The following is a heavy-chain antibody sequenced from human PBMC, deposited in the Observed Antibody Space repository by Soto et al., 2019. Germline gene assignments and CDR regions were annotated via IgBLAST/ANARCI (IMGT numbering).Heavy chain of an antibody. CDR1: GGSITSYY. Sequence: PSETLSLTCTVSGGSITSYYWSWIRQPPGKGLEWIAYIYYRGSNTYNPSLESRVTMSVDTSKNQFSLNLSSVTAADTAVYYCARTTYTTSNYFDYWGHGTLVTV. CDR2: IYYRGSN. J-gene: IGHJ4*01. D-gene: IGHD2-2*02. V-gene: IGHV4-59*01. CDR3: ARTTYTTSNYFDY.